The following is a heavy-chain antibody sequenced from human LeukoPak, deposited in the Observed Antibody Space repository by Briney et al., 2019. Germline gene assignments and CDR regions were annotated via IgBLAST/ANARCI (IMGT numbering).Heavy chain of an antibody. CDR1: GFIFTDYH. CDR2: INPRSGDT. CDR3: ARDWSGYNPISYFDY. V-gene: IGHV1-2*02. D-gene: IGHD5-24*01. J-gene: IGHJ4*02. Sequence: GASVKVSCKSSGFIFTDYHMHWLRQAPGQGLKWMGWINPRSGDTTYAQKFLGRVTMTRDTSTNTAYMDLSSLRSDDTAVYYCARDWSGYNPISYFDYWGQGTLVTVSS.